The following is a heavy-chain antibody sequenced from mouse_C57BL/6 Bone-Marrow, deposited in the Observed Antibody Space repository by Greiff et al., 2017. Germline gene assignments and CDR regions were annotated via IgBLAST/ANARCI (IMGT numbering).Heavy chain of an antibody. J-gene: IGHJ1*03. CDR3: ARSYYGSSYDWYFDV. CDR1: GYSITSGYD. D-gene: IGHD1-1*01. Sequence: DVQLQESGPSMVKPSQSLSLTCTVTGYSITSGYDWHWIRHFPGNKLEWMGYISYSGSTNYNPSLKSRISITHDTSKNHFFLKLNSVTTEDTATYYCARSYYGSSYDWYFDVWGTGTTVTVSS. V-gene: IGHV3-1*01. CDR2: ISYSGST.